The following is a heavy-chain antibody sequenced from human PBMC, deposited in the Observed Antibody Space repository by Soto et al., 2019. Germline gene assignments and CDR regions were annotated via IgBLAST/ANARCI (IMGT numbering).Heavy chain of an antibody. Sequence: PGWSLRLSCAASGFTLSTYSMNLVRQAPGKGLELISYISRSSATTIYYADSVKGRFTISRDNAKNSLYLQMNSLRDEDTAVYYCARDRLGYSYGNSMEVWGKGTKVTVSS. V-gene: IGHV3-48*02. CDR1: GFTLSTYS. CDR2: ISRSSATTI. CDR3: ARDRLGYSYGNSMEV. D-gene: IGHD5-18*01. J-gene: IGHJ6*04.